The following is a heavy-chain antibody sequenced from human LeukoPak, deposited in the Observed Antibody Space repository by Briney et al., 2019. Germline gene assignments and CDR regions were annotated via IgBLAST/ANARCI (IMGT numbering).Heavy chain of an antibody. CDR1: GGSFSGYY. CDR2: IYYSGST. D-gene: IGHD3-10*01. V-gene: IGHV4-59*08. Sequence: PSETLSLTCAVYGGSFSGYYWSWIRQPPGKGLEWIGYIYYSGSTNYNPSLKSRVTISVDTSKNQFSLKLSSVTAADTAVYYCARLNYYGSAFDYWGQGTLVTVSS. CDR3: ARLNYYGSAFDY. J-gene: IGHJ4*02.